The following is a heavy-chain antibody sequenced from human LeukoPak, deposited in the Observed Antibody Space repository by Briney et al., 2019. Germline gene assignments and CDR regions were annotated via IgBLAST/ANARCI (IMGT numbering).Heavy chain of an antibody. Sequence: ASVKVSFKVSGYTLTELSMHWVRQAPGKGLEWMGGFDPEDGETIYAQKFQGRVTMTEDTSTDTAYMELSSLRSEDTAVYYCATVAHYYYYYGMDVWGQGTTVTVSS. CDR2: FDPEDGET. V-gene: IGHV1-24*01. D-gene: IGHD5-12*01. J-gene: IGHJ6*02. CDR3: ATVAHYYYYYGMDV. CDR1: GYTLTELS.